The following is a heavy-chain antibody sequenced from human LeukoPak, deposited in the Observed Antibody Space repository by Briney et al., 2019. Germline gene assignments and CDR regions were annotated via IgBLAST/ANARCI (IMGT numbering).Heavy chain of an antibody. J-gene: IGHJ6*02. CDR1: GFTFSSYA. CDR3: ARDLLAARHYYYGMDV. CDR2: ISSSGSTI. V-gene: IGHV3-48*04. D-gene: IGHD6-6*01. Sequence: GGSLRLSCAASGFTFSSYAMHWIRQAPGKGLEWVSYISSSGSTIYYADSVKGRFTISRDNAKNSLYLQMNSLRAEDTAVYYCARDLLAARHYYYGMDVWGQGTTVTVSS.